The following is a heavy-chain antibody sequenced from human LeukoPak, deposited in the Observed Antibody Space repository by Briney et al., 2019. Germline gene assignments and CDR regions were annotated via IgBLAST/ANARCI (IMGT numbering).Heavy chain of an antibody. CDR1: GGSISSYY. J-gene: IGHJ3*02. V-gene: IGHV4-59*08. D-gene: IGHD3-10*01. CDR3: ARTGERIWFGELFGAFDI. CDR2: IYYSGST. Sequence: PSETLSLTCTVSGGSISSYYWSWIRQPPGKGLEWIGYIYYSGSTNYNPSLKRQVTISVDTSKNQFSLKLSSVTAADTAVYYCARTGERIWFGELFGAFDIWGQGTMVTVSS.